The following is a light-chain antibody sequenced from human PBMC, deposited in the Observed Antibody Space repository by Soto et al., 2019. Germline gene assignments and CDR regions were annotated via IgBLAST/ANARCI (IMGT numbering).Light chain of an antibody. CDR1: QSVSGY. Sequence: EIVMTQSPGTVSVFPGETVTLSCRASQSVSGYLDWFHQKPGQAPRLLIYGASTRATGIPARFSGSGSGTEFTLTISSLQSEDFAVYYCQQYNNWPPAFGQGTRLEIK. J-gene: IGKJ5*01. V-gene: IGKV3-15*01. CDR2: GAS. CDR3: QQYNNWPPA.